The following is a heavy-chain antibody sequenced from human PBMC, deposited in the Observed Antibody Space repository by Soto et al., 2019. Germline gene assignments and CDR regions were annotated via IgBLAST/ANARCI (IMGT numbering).Heavy chain of an antibody. CDR2: ISYDGRSK. CDR1: GFTFSSYG. J-gene: IGHJ4*02. D-gene: IGHD6-19*01. Sequence: QVQLVESGGDVVQPGGSLRLSCVASGFTFSSYGMYWVRQAPGKGLEWVTLISYDGRSKYYVDSVKGRFAISRDNSKNTLCLQMVSLRPEDTAVYYCARGAALSSAWTPGDYWGQGTLVTASS. V-gene: IGHV3-30*03. CDR3: ARGAALSSAWTPGDY.